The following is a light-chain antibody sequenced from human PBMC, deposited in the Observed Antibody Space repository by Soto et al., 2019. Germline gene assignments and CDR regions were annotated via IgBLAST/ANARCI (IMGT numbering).Light chain of an antibody. CDR3: LQDHNSPWT. CDR2: AAS. J-gene: IGKJ1*01. V-gene: IGKV1-6*02. CDR1: QDIGND. Sequence: IQMTQSPSSLSVSIIDRVTITCRASQDIGNDLGWYQQRPGEAPKLLLYAASTLRSGVPSRFSGSGSGTQFALTINSLQPEDSATYFCLQDHNSPWTFGQGTKVEI.